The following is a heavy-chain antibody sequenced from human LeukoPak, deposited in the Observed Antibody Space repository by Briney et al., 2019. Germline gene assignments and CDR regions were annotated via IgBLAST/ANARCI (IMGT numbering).Heavy chain of an antibody. CDR1: GFSLTSGGEG. Sequence: SGPTLVKPTQTLTLTCSFSGFSLTSGGEGVAWIRQPPGKAPEWLAFIYWDDGKRFRPSLQNRLTVSKETYKNQVVLSMTKMDPLDTGTYYCAPTRHGATPTRLDFWGQGILVVVS. CDR3: APTRHGATPTRLDF. D-gene: IGHD4/OR15-4a*01. CDR2: IYWDDGK. J-gene: IGHJ4*02. V-gene: IGHV2-5*02.